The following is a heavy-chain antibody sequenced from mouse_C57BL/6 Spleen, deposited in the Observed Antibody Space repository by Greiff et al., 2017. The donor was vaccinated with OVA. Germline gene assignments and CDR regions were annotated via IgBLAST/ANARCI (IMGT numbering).Heavy chain of an antibody. Sequence: QVQLKQSGPELVKPGASVKISCKASGYAFSSSWLNWVKQRPGKGLEWIGRIYPGDGDTNYNGKFKGKATLTADKSSSTAYMQLSSLTSEDSAFYIWARSYSNYDMDYWGQGTSVTVSS. CDR2: IYPGDGDT. D-gene: IGHD2-5*01. CDR3: ARSYSNYDMDY. J-gene: IGHJ4*01. CDR1: GYAFSSSW. V-gene: IGHV1-82*01.